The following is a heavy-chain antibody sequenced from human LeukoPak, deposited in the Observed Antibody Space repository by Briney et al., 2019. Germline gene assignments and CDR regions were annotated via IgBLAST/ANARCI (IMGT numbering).Heavy chain of an antibody. CDR1: GASTTSYY. V-gene: IGHV4-4*09. CDR2: IYSDGTT. J-gene: IGHJ3*02. CDR3: ASTPLSDLDI. Sequence: SETLSLTCSVSGASTTSYYWNWIRQAPGKGLEWIGYIYSDGTTSYSPSLRSRVTISIDTSRNQFSLKLRSVTAADTAVYYCASTPLSDLDIWGQGTMVIVSS.